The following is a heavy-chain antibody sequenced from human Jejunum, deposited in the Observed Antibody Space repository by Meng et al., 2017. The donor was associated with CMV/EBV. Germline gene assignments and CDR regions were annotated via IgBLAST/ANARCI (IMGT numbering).Heavy chain of an antibody. CDR3: AKDHCGGDCYNSGWFDP. CDR1: FSSYG. CDR2: IWYDGSNT. J-gene: IGHJ5*02. V-gene: IGHV3-33*06. Sequence: FSSYGMHWVRQTPGKGLEWLTVIWYDGSNTYYADSVKGRLIISRDNSRNTLYLQMNSLTVEDTAVYYCAKDHCGGDCYNSGWFDPWGQGTLVTVSS. D-gene: IGHD2-21*01.